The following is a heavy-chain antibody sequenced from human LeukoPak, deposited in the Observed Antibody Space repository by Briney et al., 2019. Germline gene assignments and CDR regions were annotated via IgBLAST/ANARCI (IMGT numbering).Heavy chain of an antibody. CDR1: GDSISSSRYC. J-gene: IGHJ4*02. D-gene: IGHD3-22*01. CDR3: ARGDDYYDSSGYYYQYYFDY. Sequence: PSETLSLTCTVSGDSISSSRYCWGWIRQPPGKGLEWIGSIDYSGSTNYNPSLKSRVTISVDTSKNQFSLKLSSVTAADTAVYYCARGDDYYDSSGYYYQYYFDYWGQGTLVTVSS. CDR2: IDYSGST. V-gene: IGHV4-39*07.